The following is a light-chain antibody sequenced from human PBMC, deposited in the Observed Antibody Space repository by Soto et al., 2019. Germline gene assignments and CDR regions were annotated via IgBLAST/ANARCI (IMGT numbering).Light chain of an antibody. CDR3: SSYTSSSTF. CDR2: DVS. J-gene: IGLJ1*01. V-gene: IGLV2-14*01. Sequence: QSVLTQPASVSGSPGQSITISCTGTSSDVGGYNYVSWYQQHPGKAPKLMIYDVSNRPSGVSNRFSGSKSGNTASLTISGLQAEDAADYSCSSYTSSSTFFGTGTKVTVL. CDR1: SSDVGGYNY.